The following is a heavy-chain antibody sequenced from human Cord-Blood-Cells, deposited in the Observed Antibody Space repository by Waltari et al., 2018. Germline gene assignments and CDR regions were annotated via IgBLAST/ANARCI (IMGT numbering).Heavy chain of an antibody. V-gene: IGHV1-46*01. Sequence: QVQLVQSGAEVKKPGASVKVSCKASGYTFTSYYMHWVRQAPGQGLEWMGIINPSGGSRSYAQKFQGRVTMTRDTSTSTVYMELSSLRSEDTAVYYCARDLYCSSTSCYHFDYWGQGTLVTVSS. CDR2: INPSGGSR. CDR1: GYTFTSYY. D-gene: IGHD2-2*01. J-gene: IGHJ4*02. CDR3: ARDLYCSSTSCYHFDY.